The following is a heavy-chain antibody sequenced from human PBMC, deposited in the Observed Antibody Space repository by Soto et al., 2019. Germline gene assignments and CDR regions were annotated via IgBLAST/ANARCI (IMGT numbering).Heavy chain of an antibody. V-gene: IGHV1-69*08. J-gene: IGHJ4*02. CDR1: GGTFSSYT. CDR3: ARDLGYYYGSGTQIDY. CDR2: IIPILGIA. D-gene: IGHD3-10*01. Sequence: QVQLVQSGAEVKKPGSSVKVSCKASGGTFSSYTISWVRQAPGQGLEWMGRIIPILGIANYAQKFQGRVTITADKPTSTAHRELSSLRSEATAVSYCARDLGYYYGSGTQIDYWGQGTLVTVSS.